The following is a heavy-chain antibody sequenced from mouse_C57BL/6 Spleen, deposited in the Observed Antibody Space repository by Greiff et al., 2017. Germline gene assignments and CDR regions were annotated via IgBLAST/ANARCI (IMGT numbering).Heavy chain of an antibody. CDR2: IDPSDSET. D-gene: IGHD3-2*02. Sequence: QVQLQQPGAELVRPGSSVKLSCKASGYTFTSYWMHWVKQRPIQGLEWIGNIDPSDSETPYNQKFKDKATLTVDKSSSTAYMQLSSLTSEDSAVYYCARDSSGYSYWGQGTLVTVSA. J-gene: IGHJ3*01. V-gene: IGHV1-52*01. CDR3: ARDSSGYSY. CDR1: GYTFTSYW.